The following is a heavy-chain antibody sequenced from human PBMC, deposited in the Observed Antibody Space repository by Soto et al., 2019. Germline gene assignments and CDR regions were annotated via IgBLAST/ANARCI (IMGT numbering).Heavy chain of an antibody. J-gene: IGHJ4*02. V-gene: IGHV3-33*01. CDR1: GFTFSSYG. Sequence: GGSLRLSCAASGFTFSSYGMHWVRQAPGKGLEWVAVIWYDGSNKYYADSVKGRFTISRDNSKNTLYLQMNSLRAEDTAVYYCARDPQLLIAAAGTFEYWGQGTLVTVSS. CDR2: IWYDGSNK. D-gene: IGHD6-13*01. CDR3: ARDPQLLIAAAGTFEY.